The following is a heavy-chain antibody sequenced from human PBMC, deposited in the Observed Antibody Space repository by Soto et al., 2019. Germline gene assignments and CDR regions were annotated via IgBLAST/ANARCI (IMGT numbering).Heavy chain of an antibody. CDR3: AQYCSSTSCYL. D-gene: IGHD2-2*01. CDR1: GYTFTVYY. J-gene: IGHJ6*02. V-gene: IGHV1-2*02. CDR2: INPNSGGT. Sequence: ASVKVSGKASGYTFTVYYMHCVRQSPGQGLDWMGWINPNSGGTNYAQKFQGRVTMTRDTSISTAYMELSRLRSDDTAVYYCAQYCSSTSCYLWGQGTTVTVSS.